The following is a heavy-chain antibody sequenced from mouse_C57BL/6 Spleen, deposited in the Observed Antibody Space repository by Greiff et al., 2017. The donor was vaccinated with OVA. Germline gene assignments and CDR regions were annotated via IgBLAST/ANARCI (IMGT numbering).Heavy chain of an antibody. J-gene: IGHJ3*01. Sequence: QVQLKQSGAELVKPGASVKLSCKASGYTFTEYTIHWVKQRPGQGLEWIGWFYPGSGSIKYNEKFKDKATLTADKSSSTVYMELSRLTSEDSAVYFCARHEEYYGSSPPWFAYWGQGTLVTVSA. CDR3: ARHEEYYGSSPPWFAY. D-gene: IGHD1-1*01. V-gene: IGHV1-62-2*01. CDR2: FYPGSGSI. CDR1: GYTFTEYT.